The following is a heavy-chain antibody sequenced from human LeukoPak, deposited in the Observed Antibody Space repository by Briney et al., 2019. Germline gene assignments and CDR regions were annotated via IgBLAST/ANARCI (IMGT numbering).Heavy chain of an antibody. D-gene: IGHD5-24*01. CDR3: ARSRLHPIIFDY. CDR1: GGSFSAYY. Sequence: SETLSLTCAVYGGSFSAYYWSWIRQPPGKGLEWIGEINHSGSTNYNPSLKSRVTISVDTSKNQFSLKLSSVTAADTAVYYCARSRLHPIIFDYWGQGILVTVSS. J-gene: IGHJ4*02. CDR2: INHSGST. V-gene: IGHV4-34*01.